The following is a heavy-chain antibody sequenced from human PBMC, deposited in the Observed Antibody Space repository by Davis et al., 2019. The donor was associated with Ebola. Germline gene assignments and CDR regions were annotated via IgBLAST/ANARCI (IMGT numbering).Heavy chain of an antibody. CDR2: IIPIFGTA. CDR3: ARGEHDYGDYPRFRGPDYYYYGMDV. V-gene: IGHV1-69*13. J-gene: IGHJ6*02. Sequence: AASVKVSCKASGGTFSSYAISWVRQAPGQGLEWMGGIIPIFGTANYAQKFQGRVTITADESTSTAYMELSSLRSEDTAVYYCARGEHDYGDYPRFRGPDYYYYGMDVWGQGTTVTVSS. CDR1: GGTFSSYA. D-gene: IGHD4-17*01.